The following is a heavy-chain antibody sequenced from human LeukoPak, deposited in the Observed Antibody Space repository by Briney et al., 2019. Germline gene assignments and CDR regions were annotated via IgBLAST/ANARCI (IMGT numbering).Heavy chain of an antibody. D-gene: IGHD3-22*01. V-gene: IGHV3-23*01. CDR1: GFTFNSYA. Sequence: GGSLRLSCAAAGFTFNSYAMNWVRQAPGKGLEWVSGISGSGGGTYYADSVKGRFTISRDNSKNTLYLQMNSLRAEDTAVYYCAKAHYYDSSGYYYFEYYFDYWGQGTLVTVSS. J-gene: IGHJ4*02. CDR3: AKAHYYDSSGYYYFEYYFDY. CDR2: ISGSGGGT.